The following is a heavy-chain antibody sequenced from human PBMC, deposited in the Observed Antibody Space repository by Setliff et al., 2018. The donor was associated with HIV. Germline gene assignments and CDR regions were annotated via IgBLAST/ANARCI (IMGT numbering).Heavy chain of an antibody. CDR1: GFTFSSYW. D-gene: IGHD3-3*01. Sequence: GGSLRLSCAASGFTFSSYWMSWVRQAPGKRLEWVANIKQDGSEKYYVDSVKGRFTISRDNAKNSLYLQMNSLRAEDTAVYYCARDLDTGRFLEWLLYGAFDIWGQGTMVTVSS. V-gene: IGHV3-7*01. J-gene: IGHJ3*02. CDR2: IKQDGSEK. CDR3: ARDLDTGRFLEWLLYGAFDI.